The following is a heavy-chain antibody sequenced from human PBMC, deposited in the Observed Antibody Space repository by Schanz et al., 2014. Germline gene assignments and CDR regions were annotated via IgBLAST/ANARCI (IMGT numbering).Heavy chain of an antibody. Sequence: VQVVESGGGVVQPGRSLRLSCVASGFTFNNYGMHWVRQAPGKGLEWVSALTGSGTTTYYADSVKGRFTISRDNSKNTLDLQMNSLRAEDTAIYYCAKHVRSLTGNDYWGQGTLVTVSS. CDR3: AKHVRSLTGNDY. V-gene: IGHV3-23*04. CDR1: GFTFNNYG. D-gene: IGHD3-9*01. J-gene: IGHJ4*02. CDR2: LTGSGTTT.